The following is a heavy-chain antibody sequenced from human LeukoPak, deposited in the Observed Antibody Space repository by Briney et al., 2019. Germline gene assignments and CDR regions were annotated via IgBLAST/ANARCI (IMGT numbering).Heavy chain of an antibody. V-gene: IGHV3-73*01. D-gene: IGHD3-16*01. J-gene: IGHJ6*02. CDR2: IRSKANSYAT. CDR1: GFTFSGSA. CDR3: TSLWMITLLGYGMDV. Sequence: GGSLRLSCAASGFTFSGSAMHWVRQASGKGLEWVGRIRSKANSYATAYAAPVKGRFTISRDDSKNTAYLQMNSLKTEDTAVYYCTSLWMITLLGYGMDVWGQGTTVTVSS.